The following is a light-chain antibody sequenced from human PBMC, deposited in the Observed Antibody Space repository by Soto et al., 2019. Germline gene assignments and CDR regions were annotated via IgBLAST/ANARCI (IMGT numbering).Light chain of an antibody. CDR3: QQYNNWPRGT. CDR1: QSVSSN. Sequence: EIVMTQSPATLSVSPGERATLSCRASQSVSSNLAWYQQKPGQAPRLLIYGASTRATCIPARFSGSGSGTEFTLTISSLQSEDFAVYYCQQYNNWPRGTFGPGTKVDIK. J-gene: IGKJ3*01. V-gene: IGKV3-15*01. CDR2: GAS.